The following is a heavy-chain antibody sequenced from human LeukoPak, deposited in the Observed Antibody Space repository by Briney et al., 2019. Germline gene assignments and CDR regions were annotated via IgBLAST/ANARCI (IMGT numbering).Heavy chain of an antibody. CDR3: ASDLNWNQVDY. J-gene: IGHJ4*02. CDR2: INTDGSVT. CDR1: EFTFRSYS. Sequence: GGSLRLSCAASEFTFRSYSMNWVRQAPGKGLVWVSRINTDGSVTNYADSVKGRFTISRDNAKDTLYLQMNSLRVEDTAVYYCASDLNWNQVDYWGQGSLVTVSS. V-gene: IGHV3-74*01. D-gene: IGHD1-20*01.